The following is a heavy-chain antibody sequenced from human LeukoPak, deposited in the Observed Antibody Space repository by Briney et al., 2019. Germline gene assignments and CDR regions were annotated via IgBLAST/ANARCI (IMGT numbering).Heavy chain of an antibody. Sequence: GGFLRLSCAASGFTFSSCGFNWVRQAPGKGLEWVSSIGPTGTDRYYADSVRGRFTISRDNAKNSMYLQMDSLRDEDTAVYYCATETIGRHYDYWGQGTLLTVSS. CDR3: ATETIGRHYDY. J-gene: IGHJ4*02. V-gene: IGHV3-21*01. CDR1: GFTFSSCG. CDR2: IGPTGTDR. D-gene: IGHD1-14*01.